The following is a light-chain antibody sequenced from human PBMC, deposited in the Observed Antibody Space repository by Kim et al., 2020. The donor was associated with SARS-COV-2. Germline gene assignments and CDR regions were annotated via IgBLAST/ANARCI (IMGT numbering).Light chain of an antibody. Sequence: LSPGERAPLPARALQSVGNPLPWFQQKPGQAPRLLIFETSNRATGIPARFSGSGSGTAFTLTISSLEPEDFAVYYCQQRYNWPLTFGGGTKVDIK. CDR3: QQRYNWPLT. CDR2: ETS. V-gene: IGKV3-11*01. CDR1: QSVGNP. J-gene: IGKJ4*01.